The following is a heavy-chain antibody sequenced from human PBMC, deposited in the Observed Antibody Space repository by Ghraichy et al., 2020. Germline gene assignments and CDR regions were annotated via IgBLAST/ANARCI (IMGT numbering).Heavy chain of an antibody. CDR3: AKGTSYSVSSYIDL. V-gene: IGHV3-23*01. D-gene: IGHD1-26*01. Sequence: GGSLRLSCAASGFTFTSYAMSWVRQAPGKGLEWVSTISGSGSGTSYADSVKGRFTISRDNSKNTLYVQMNSLRAEDTAVYYCAKGTSYSVSSYIDLWGQGTLVTVSS. CDR1: GFTFTSYA. CDR2: ISGSGSGT. J-gene: IGHJ4*02.